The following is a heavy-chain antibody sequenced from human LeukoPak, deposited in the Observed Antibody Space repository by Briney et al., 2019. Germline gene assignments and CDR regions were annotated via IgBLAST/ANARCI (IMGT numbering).Heavy chain of an antibody. D-gene: IGHD2-15*01. CDR3: ARAGGAAGAFDI. Sequence: PGGSLRLSCAASGFTFSSYEMNWVRQAPGKGLEWVSYISSSGSTIYYADSVKGRFTISRDNAKNSLYLQMNSLRAEDTAVYYCARAGGAAGAFDIWGQGTMVTVSS. CDR1: GFTFSSYE. V-gene: IGHV3-48*03. CDR2: ISSSGSTI. J-gene: IGHJ3*02.